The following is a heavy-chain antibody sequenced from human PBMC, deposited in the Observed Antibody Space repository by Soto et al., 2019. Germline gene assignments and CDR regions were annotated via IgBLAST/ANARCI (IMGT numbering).Heavy chain of an antibody. V-gene: IGHV3-9*01. CDR1: GFTFDDYA. CDR2: INWNSLSI. Sequence: EVQLVESGGGLGQPGRSQRLSCVASGFTFDDYAMHWVRQAPGRGLEWVAGINWNSLSIDYADSVKGRFTISRDNAKKSIFLQLNNLTTEDTALYYCAKDRRAMNWYFDLWGRGTRVTVSS. J-gene: IGHJ2*01. CDR3: AKDRRAMNWYFDL.